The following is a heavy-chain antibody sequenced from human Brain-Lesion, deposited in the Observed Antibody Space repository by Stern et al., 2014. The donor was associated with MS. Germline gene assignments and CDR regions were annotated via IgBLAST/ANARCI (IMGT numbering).Heavy chain of an antibody. CDR3: ARIFGGNFDN. J-gene: IGHJ4*02. D-gene: IGHD4-23*01. CDR1: GGSISSGDYS. V-gene: IGHV4-30-2*01. CDR2: IVHRGST. Sequence: VQLVQSGSGLVKPSQTLSLTCAVSGGSISSGDYSWSWIRQPPGKSLEWIGYIVHRGSTYYNPSLKGRVSISVDRSKNQFSLKLSSVTAADTAMYYCARIFGGNFDNWGQGTLVTVSS.